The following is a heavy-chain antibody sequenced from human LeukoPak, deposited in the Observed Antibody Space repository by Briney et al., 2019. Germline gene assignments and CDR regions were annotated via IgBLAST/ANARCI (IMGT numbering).Heavy chain of an antibody. CDR1: GFTFSSYA. D-gene: IGHD3-10*01. CDR3: ARSAYYGSGSLSY. V-gene: IGHV3-30-3*01. CDR2: ISYDGSNK. Sequence: SLRLSCAASGFTFSSYAMHWVRQAPGKGLEWVAVISYDGSNKYYADSVKGRFTISRDNSKNTLYLQMNSLRAEDTAVYYCARSAYYGSGSLSYWGQGTLVTVSS. J-gene: IGHJ4*02.